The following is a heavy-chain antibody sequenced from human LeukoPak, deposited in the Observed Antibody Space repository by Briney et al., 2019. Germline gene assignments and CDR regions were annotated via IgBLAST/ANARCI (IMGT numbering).Heavy chain of an antibody. CDR1: GYTFTGYY. V-gene: IGHV1-2*02. J-gene: IGHJ4*02. Sequence: ASVKVSCKASGYTFTGYYMHWVRQAPGQGLEWMGWINPNSGGTNYAQKFQGRVTMTRDTSISTAYMKLSRLRSDDTAVYYCARGPADDYGDYVVRYWGQGTLVTVSS. CDR3: ARGPADDYGDYVVRY. CDR2: INPNSGGT. D-gene: IGHD4-17*01.